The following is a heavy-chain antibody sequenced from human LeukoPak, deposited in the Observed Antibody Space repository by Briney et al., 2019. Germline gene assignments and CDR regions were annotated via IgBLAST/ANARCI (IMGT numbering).Heavy chain of an antibody. D-gene: IGHD5-18*01. V-gene: IGHV3-30*02. CDR2: IRYDGSHK. Sequence: GGSLRLSCAASGFIFSSYGMYWVRQAPGKGLEWVAFIRYDGSHKYDGDSVKGRFTISRDNSKNTLYLQMNSLRAEDTAVYYCAKDLRGYSYSRVFDCWGQGTLLTVSS. CDR1: GFIFSSYG. J-gene: IGHJ4*02. CDR3: AKDLRGYSYSRVFDC.